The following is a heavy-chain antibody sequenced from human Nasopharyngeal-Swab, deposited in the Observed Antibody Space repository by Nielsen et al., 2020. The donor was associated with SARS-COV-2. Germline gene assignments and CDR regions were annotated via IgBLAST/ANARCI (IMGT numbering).Heavy chain of an antibody. CDR2: VSGDVAHTT. D-gene: IGHD5-12*01. CDR1: GFTFSAHA. Sequence: GSLRLSCAASGFTFSAHAMIWVRQAAGKGLEWVSAVSGDVAHTTYYADSVKGRFTISRDNSKNTPYLQMNGLRAEDAAIYYCARDGRIGYGVYLDYWGQGTPVTVSS. J-gene: IGHJ4*02. CDR3: ARDGRIGYGVYLDY. V-gene: IGHV3-23*01.